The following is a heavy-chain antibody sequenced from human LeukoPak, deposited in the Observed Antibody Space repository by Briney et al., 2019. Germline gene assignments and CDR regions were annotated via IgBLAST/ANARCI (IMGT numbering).Heavy chain of an antibody. J-gene: IGHJ4*02. CDR3: ARYIRSPLYYFDY. V-gene: IGHV3-23*01. D-gene: IGHD1-1*01. CDR1: GFSFSIYA. CDR2: ITASGDST. Sequence: GGSLRLSCGASGFSFSIYAMSWARQAPGKGLEWVSTITASGDSTYYADSVEGRFTTSRDISRNTLYVQMNSLRAEGTAVYYCARYIRSPLYYFDYWGRGTLVTFSS.